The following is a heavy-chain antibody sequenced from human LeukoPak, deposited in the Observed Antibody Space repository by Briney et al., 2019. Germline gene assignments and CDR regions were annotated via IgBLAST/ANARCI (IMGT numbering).Heavy chain of an antibody. Sequence: GESLKISCKGSGYSFTKYWIGWVRQMPGKGLEWMGIIYPGDSDTRYSPSFQGQVTISADESINTAYLEWSSLKAPDTAIYYCARPIVPAAISAFDIWGQGTLVTVSS. CDR3: ARPIVPAAISAFDI. CDR2: IYPGDSDT. D-gene: IGHD2-2*02. CDR1: GYSFTKYW. J-gene: IGHJ3*02. V-gene: IGHV5-51*01.